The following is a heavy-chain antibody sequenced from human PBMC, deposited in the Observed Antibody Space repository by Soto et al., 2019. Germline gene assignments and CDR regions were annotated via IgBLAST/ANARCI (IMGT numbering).Heavy chain of an antibody. CDR2: ISWNSGSI. Sequence: EVQLVESGGGLVQPGRYLRLSCGASGFMFDDYAMHWVRQAPGKGLEWVSGISWNSGSIGYADSVKGRFTISRDNAKNSLYLQMNSLRTEDTALYYCAKDIREGWSGEFRGSDYWGQGTLVTVSS. CDR1: GFMFDDYA. V-gene: IGHV3-9*01. J-gene: IGHJ4*02. D-gene: IGHD3-10*01. CDR3: AKDIREGWSGEFRGSDY.